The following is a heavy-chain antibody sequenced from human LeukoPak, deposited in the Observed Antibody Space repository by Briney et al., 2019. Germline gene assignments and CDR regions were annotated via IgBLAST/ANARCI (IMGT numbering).Heavy chain of an antibody. V-gene: IGHV4-38-2*02. CDR3: ARAYNWNELDAFDI. J-gene: IGHJ3*02. CDR2: IYQRATV. Sequence: SETLSLTCNVSGYSISSGYFWGWVRQAPGKGLEWIGSIYQRATVHYNPSLKSRVTISLDTSKNQFSLKLSSVTAADTAVYYCARAYNWNELDAFDIWGRGTMVTVSS. D-gene: IGHD1-20*01. CDR1: GYSISSGYF.